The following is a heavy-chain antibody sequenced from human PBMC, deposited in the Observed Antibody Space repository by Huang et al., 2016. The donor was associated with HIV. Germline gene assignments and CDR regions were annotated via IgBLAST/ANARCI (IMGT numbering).Heavy chain of an antibody. D-gene: IGHD5-18*01. V-gene: IGHV1-69*13. Sequence: QVLLVQSGAEVKKPGSSVRVSCKASGDTFSNYAISWLRQAPGQGLEWVGGIIPILGTANYAQKFMGRVTITADDSTSTAYMELNSLTSEDTAVYYCAREVDSSMVTNWFGPWGQGTLVTVS. J-gene: IGHJ5*02. CDR3: AREVDSSMVTNWFGP. CDR2: IIPILGTA. CDR1: GDTFSNYA.